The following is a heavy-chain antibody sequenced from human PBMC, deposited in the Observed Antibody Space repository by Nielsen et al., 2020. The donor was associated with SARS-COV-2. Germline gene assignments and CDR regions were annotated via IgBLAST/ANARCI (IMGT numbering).Heavy chain of an antibody. Sequence: GESLKISCAASGVNSNNYWMHWVRQAPGKGLEWVAVIWYDGSNKYYADSVKGRFTISRDNSKNTLYLQMNSLRAEDTAVYYCAGHLSWYGMDVWGQGTTVTVSS. V-gene: IGHV3-33*08. CDR2: IWYDGSNK. CDR3: AGHLSWYGMDV. J-gene: IGHJ6*02. D-gene: IGHD3-16*02. CDR1: GVNSNNYW.